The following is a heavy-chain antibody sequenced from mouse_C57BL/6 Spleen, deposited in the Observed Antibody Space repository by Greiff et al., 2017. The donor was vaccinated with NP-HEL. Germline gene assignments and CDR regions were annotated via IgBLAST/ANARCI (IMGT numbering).Heavy chain of an antibody. CDR1: GYAFSSYW. Sequence: VQLQQSGAELVKPGASVKISCKASGYAFSSYWMNLVKQRPGKGLEWIGQIYPGDGDTNYNGKFKGKATLTADKSSSTAYMQLSSLTSEDSAVYFCAREDYYAMDYWGQGTSVTVSS. V-gene: IGHV1-80*01. CDR3: AREDYYAMDY. J-gene: IGHJ4*01. CDR2: IYPGDGDT.